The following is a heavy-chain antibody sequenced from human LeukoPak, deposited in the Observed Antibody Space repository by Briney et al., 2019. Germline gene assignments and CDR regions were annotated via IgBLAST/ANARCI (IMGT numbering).Heavy chain of an antibody. V-gene: IGHV3-11*01. Sequence: GGSLRLSCAASKFTFSDYYMSWIRQAPGKGLEWVTYISSSGSTIYYADSVKGRFTISRDNAKKSLYLQMNSLRAEDTAVYYCARRSPTQDFDYWGQGTLVTVSS. J-gene: IGHJ4*02. CDR2: ISSSGSTI. CDR1: KFTFSDYY. CDR3: ARRSPTQDFDY. D-gene: IGHD1-26*01.